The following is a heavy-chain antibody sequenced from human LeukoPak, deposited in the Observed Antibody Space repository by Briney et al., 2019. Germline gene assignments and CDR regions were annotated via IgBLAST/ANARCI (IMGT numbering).Heavy chain of an antibody. CDR2: AYSRSRGGR. V-gene: IGHV6-1*01. D-gene: IGHD1-7*01. J-gene: IGHJ3*02. CDR3: ARGTNSTFDI. CDR1: GDSVSSNSVA. Sequence: SQTLSLTYAISGDSVSSNSVAWNWLRRSPSRGLEWLGRAYSRSRGGRDYAISVRSRINIDTDTSRNQFSLQLSSVTPEDTAVYYCARGTNSTFDIWGQGTMVTVSS.